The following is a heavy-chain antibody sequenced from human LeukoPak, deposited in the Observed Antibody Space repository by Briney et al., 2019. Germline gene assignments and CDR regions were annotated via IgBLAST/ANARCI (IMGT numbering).Heavy chain of an antibody. CDR2: ISSSSSYI. Sequence: PGGSLRLSCAASGFTFSSYSMNWVRQAPGKGLEWVSSISSSSSYIYYADSVKGRFTISRDNSKNTLYLQMNSLRAEDTAVYYCAKDVLRRRIAAAGGYWGQGTLVTVSS. V-gene: IGHV3-21*01. D-gene: IGHD6-13*01. CDR1: GFTFSSYS. J-gene: IGHJ4*02. CDR3: AKDVLRRRIAAAGGY.